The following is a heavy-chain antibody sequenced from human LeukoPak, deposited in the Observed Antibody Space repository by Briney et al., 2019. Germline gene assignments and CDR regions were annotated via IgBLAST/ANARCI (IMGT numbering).Heavy chain of an antibody. Sequence: GGSLRLSCAASGFTFSSYSMNWVRQAPGKGLEWVSSISSSSSYIYYADSVKGRFTISRDNAKNSLYLQMNSLRAEDTAVYYCARDLSERLYAFDYWGQGTLVTVSS. D-gene: IGHD1-1*01. CDR3: ARDLSERLYAFDY. J-gene: IGHJ4*02. CDR1: GFTFSSYS. V-gene: IGHV3-21*01. CDR2: ISSSSSYI.